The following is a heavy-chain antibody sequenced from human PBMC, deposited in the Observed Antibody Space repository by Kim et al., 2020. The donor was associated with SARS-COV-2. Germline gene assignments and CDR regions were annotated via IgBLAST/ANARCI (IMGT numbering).Heavy chain of an antibody. CDR1: GGTFSSYA. D-gene: IGHD6-6*01. CDR3: ARTPIAARPRGVVLNYFDY. J-gene: IGHJ4*02. Sequence: SVKVSCKASGGTFSSYAISWVRQAPGQGLEWMGGIIPIFGTANYAQKFQGRVTITADESTSTAYMELSSLRSEDTAVYYCARTPIAARPRGVVLNYFDYWGQGTLVTVSS. CDR2: IIPIFGTA. V-gene: IGHV1-69*13.